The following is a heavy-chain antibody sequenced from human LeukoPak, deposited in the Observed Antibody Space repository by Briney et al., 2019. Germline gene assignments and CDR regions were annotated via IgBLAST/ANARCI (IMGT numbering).Heavy chain of an antibody. CDR2: NKCKTDGGTT. V-gene: IGHV3-15*01. D-gene: IGHD5/OR15-5a*01. J-gene: IGHJ4*02. CDR1: GFTFSNAW. CDR3: SCLGLDY. Sequence: GVSLRLSCAASGFTFSNAWMSWVRQAPGKGLEWVGRNKCKTDGGTTNYAAPVKGRFTISRCDSKNTLYLEMNSLKTEDTAVYYCSCLGLDYWGQGTLVTVSS.